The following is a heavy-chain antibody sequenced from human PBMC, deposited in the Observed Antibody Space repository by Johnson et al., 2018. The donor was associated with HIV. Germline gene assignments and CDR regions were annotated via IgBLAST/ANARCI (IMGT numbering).Heavy chain of an antibody. D-gene: IGHD3-3*01. J-gene: IGHJ3*02. CDR1: GFTFSDYY. CDR2: ISSSVITI. Sequence: QVQLVESGGGVVQPGRSLRLSCEASGFTFSDYYMSWIRQAPGKGLEWVSYISSSVITIYYADSVKGRFTISRDNAKNSLYLQMNSLRAEDTAVYYCARGYDFWSGYYTEAFDIWGQGTMVTVSS. V-gene: IGHV3-11*04. CDR3: ARGYDFWSGYYTEAFDI.